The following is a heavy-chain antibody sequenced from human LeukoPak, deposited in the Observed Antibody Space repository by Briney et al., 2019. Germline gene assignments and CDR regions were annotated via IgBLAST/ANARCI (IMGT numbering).Heavy chain of an antibody. Sequence: PSETLSLTCTVSGYSISSGYYWGWIRQPPGKGLEWIESIYHSGSTYYNPSLKSRVTISVDTSKNQFSLKLSSVTAADTAVYYCARTRGAAGDYYDSSGYYGYWGQGTLVTVSS. CDR2: IYHSGST. CDR3: ARTRGAAGDYYDSSGYYGY. D-gene: IGHD3-22*01. J-gene: IGHJ4*02. V-gene: IGHV4-38-2*02. CDR1: GYSISSGYY.